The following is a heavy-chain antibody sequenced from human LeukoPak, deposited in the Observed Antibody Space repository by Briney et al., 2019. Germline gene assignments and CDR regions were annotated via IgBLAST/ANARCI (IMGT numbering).Heavy chain of an antibody. CDR2: ISYDGSNK. Sequence: GRSLRLSCAASGFTFSSYGMHWVRQAPGKGLEWVAVISYDGSNKYYADSVKGRFTISRDISKNTLYLQMNSLRAEDTAVYYCAKDASDIVVVPAATTGYLDVWGKGTTVTVSS. D-gene: IGHD2-2*01. V-gene: IGHV3-30*18. CDR3: AKDASDIVVVPAATTGYLDV. J-gene: IGHJ6*03. CDR1: GFTFSSYG.